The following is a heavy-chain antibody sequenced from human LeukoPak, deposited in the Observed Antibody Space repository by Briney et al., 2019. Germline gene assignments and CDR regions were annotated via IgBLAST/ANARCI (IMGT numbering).Heavy chain of an antibody. CDR1: GVSISSGDYY. V-gene: IGHV4-30-4*01. D-gene: IGHD4/OR15-4a*01. Sequence: SETLSLTCTVSGVSISSGDYYWSWIRQPPGKGLEWIGYIYYSGSTYYNPSLKSRVTISVDTSKNQFSLKLSSVTAADTAVYYCAREDGALTNYWGQGTLVTVSS. J-gene: IGHJ4*02. CDR2: IYYSGST. CDR3: AREDGALTNY.